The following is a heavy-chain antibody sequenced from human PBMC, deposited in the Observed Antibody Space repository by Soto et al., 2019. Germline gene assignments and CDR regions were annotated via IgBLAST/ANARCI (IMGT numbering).Heavy chain of an antibody. Sequence: QVQLVESGGGVVQPGRSLRLSCAASGFACSTYAMHWVRQAPGKGLEWIAVISHDGNNIYYGVSAKGRFTISRDNSKNTLYLHMHSLRVEETAVYYWTKMRGTYYHDALALWGQGKRVTVSS. CDR2: ISHDGNNI. CDR1: GFACSTYA. D-gene: IGHD1-26*01. CDR3: TKMRGTYYHDALAL. J-gene: IGHJ3*01. V-gene: IGHV3-30*18.